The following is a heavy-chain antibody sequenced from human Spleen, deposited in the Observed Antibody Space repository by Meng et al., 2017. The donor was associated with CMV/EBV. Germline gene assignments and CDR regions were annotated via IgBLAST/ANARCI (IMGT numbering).Heavy chain of an antibody. D-gene: IGHD6-19*01. CDR2: ISSSSSSI. CDR3: ARAKAVAGILRGDDAFDI. J-gene: IGHJ3*02. V-gene: IGHV3-21*01. Sequence: GESLKISCGASGITFSNYGMSWVRQAPGKGLEWVSSISSSSSSIYYADSVEGRFTISRDNAKNSLYLQMNSLTAEDTAVYHCARAKAVAGILRGDDAFDIWGQGTTVTVSS. CDR1: GITFSNYG.